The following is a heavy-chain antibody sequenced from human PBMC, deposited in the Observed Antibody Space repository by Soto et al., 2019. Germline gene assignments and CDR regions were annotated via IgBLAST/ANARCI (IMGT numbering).Heavy chain of an antibody. J-gene: IGHJ4*02. CDR2: IWYDGSNK. V-gene: IGHV3-33*01. CDR3: AREEDCSSTSCYFDY. Sequence: GGSLRLSCAASEFTFSSYGMHWVRQAPGKGLEWVAVIWYDGSNKYYADSVKGRFTTSRDNSKNTLYLQMNSLRAEDTAVYYCAREEDCSSTSCYFDYWGQGTLVTVSS. CDR1: EFTFSSYG. D-gene: IGHD2-2*01.